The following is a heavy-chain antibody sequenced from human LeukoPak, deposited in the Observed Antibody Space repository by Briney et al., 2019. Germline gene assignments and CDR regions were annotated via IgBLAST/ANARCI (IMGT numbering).Heavy chain of an antibody. CDR2: FDPEDGET. CDR1: GYTLTELS. J-gene: IGHJ5*02. V-gene: IGHV1-24*01. Sequence: VAPVKVSCKVSGYTLTELSMHWVRQAPGKGLEWMGGFDPEDGETIYAQKFQGRVTMTEDTSTDTAYMELSSLRSEDTAVYYCATESWYASRQWFDPWGQGTLVTVSS. D-gene: IGHD6-13*01. CDR3: ATESWYASRQWFDP.